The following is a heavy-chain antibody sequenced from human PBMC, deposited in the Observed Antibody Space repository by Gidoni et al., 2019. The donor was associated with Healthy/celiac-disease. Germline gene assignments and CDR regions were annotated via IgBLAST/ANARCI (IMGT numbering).Heavy chain of an antibody. V-gene: IGHV4-39*01. CDR1: GGSISSSSYY. CDR3: ASTPVYGDYDY. CDR2: IYYSGST. D-gene: IGHD4-17*01. J-gene: IGHJ4*02. Sequence: QLQLQESGPGLVKPSETLSLTCTVPGGSISSSSYYWGWIRQPPGKGLEWIGSIYYSGSTYYNPSLKSRVTISVDTSKNQFSLKLSSVTAADTAVYYCASTPVYGDYDYWGQGTLVTVSS.